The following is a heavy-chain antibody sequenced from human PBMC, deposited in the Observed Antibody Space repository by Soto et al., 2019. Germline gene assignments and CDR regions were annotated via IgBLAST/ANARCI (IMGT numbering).Heavy chain of an antibody. CDR3: ARYYDFWSGYSLNPYYYYGMDV. CDR1: GFTFSSYA. Sequence: GWSLRLSCAASGFTFSSYAMSWVRQAPGKGLEWVSAISGSGGSTYYADSVKGRFTISRDNSKNTLYLQMNSLRAEDTAVYYCARYYDFWSGYSLNPYYYYGMDVWGQGTTVTVSS. J-gene: IGHJ6*02. D-gene: IGHD3-3*01. CDR2: ISGSGGST. V-gene: IGHV3-23*01.